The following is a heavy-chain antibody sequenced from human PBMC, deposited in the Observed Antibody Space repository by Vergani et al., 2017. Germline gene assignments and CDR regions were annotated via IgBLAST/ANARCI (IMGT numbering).Heavy chain of an antibody. V-gene: IGHV3-66*01. CDR1: GFTVSRNY. Sequence: EVQLVESGGGLVQPGGSLRLSCAASGFTVSRNYMSWVRQAPGKGLEWVSVIYSGGSTYYADAVKGRFTISRDNSKNTLYLQMNSLRAEDTAVYYCASSEYSRGWYVALGNYYYYGMDVWGQGTTVTVSS. CDR3: ASSEYSRGWYVALGNYYYYGMDV. CDR2: IYSGGST. D-gene: IGHD6-19*01. J-gene: IGHJ6*02.